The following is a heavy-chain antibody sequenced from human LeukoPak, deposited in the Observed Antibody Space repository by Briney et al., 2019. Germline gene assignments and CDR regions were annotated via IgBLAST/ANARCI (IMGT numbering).Heavy chain of an antibody. CDR3: PPGIGGRYYSYGLDV. CDR1: GFTFSKAW. D-gene: IGHD3-3*02. Sequence: GGSLSLSCAVSGFTFSKAWMNWVRLPRGKGLESVGRMKSKTAGGTTDYSAPGKGRSTTSRDDSKNTLYLQMDSLKSEDTAVYYCPPGIGGRYYSYGLDVWGHGNTVTLSS. CDR2: MKSKTAGGTT. V-gene: IGHV3-15*07. J-gene: IGHJ6*02.